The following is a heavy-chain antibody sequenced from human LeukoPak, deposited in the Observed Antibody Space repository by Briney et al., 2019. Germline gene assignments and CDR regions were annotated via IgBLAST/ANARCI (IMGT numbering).Heavy chain of an antibody. J-gene: IGHJ5*02. CDR1: GGSISSYY. D-gene: IGHD2-15*01. Sequence: PSETLSLTCTVSGGSISSYYWSWIRQPPGKGLEWIGYIYTSGSTNYNPSLKSRVTISVDTSKNQFSLKLSSVTAADTAVYYCAREAATRLHWFDPWGQGTLVTVSS. CDR3: AREAATRLHWFDP. V-gene: IGHV4-4*09. CDR2: IYTSGST.